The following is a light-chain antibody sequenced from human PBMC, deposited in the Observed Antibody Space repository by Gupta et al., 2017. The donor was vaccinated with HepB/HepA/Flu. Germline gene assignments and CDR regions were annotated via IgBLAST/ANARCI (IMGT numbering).Light chain of an antibody. CDR3: GTWDSSLSGVV. V-gene: IGLV1-51*01. CDR2: DNN. Sequence: QSVLTQPLSVSAAPGQKVTISCSGSKSNIGNNYVSWYQHLPGTAPKLLIYDNNKRPSGIPDRFSGSKSGTSATLGITGLQTGDEADYHCGTWDSSLSGVVFGGGTKLTVL. J-gene: IGLJ2*01. CDR1: KSNIGNNY.